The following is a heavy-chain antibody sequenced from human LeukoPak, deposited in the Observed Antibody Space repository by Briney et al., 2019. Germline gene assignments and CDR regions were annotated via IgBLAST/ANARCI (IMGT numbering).Heavy chain of an antibody. J-gene: IGHJ4*02. CDR2: INHSGST. D-gene: IGHD3-10*01. CDR1: GGSFSGYY. CDR3: ARGPRGVNRCFDY. Sequence: SETLSLTCAVYGGSFSGYYWSWIRQPPGKGLEWIGEINHSGSTNYNPSLKSRVTISVDTSKNQFSLKLSSVTAADTAVYYCARGPRGVNRCFDYWGQGTLVTVSS. V-gene: IGHV4-34*01.